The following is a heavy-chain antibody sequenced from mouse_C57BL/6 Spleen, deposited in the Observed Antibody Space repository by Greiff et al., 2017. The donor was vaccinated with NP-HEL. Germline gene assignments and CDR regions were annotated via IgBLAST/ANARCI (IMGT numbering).Heavy chain of an antibody. CDR1: GFTFSDYY. Sequence: DVKLVESEGGLVQPGSSMKLSCTASGFTFSDYYMAWVRQVPEKGLEWVANINYDGSSTYYLDSLKSRFIISRDNAKNILYLQMSSLKSEDTATYYCAREKTDYYAMDYWGQGTSVTVSS. J-gene: IGHJ4*01. CDR2: INYDGSST. CDR3: AREKTDYYAMDY. V-gene: IGHV5-16*01.